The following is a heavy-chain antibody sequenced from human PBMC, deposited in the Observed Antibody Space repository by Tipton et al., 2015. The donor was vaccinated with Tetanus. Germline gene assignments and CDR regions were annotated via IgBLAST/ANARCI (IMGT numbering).Heavy chain of an antibody. CDR1: GGSVSNASYF. CDR3: ARHPIISGYRFIDH. D-gene: IGHD5-12*01. Sequence: TLSLTCTVSGGSVSNASYFWGWIRQSPEKGLEWIGFINSMGXXXXXXSLRSRVTLSVDTSKNHFSLKLSSVTAADTARYFCARHPIISGYRFIDHWGQGTLVTVSS. CDR2: INSMGXX. V-gene: IGHV4-39*01. J-gene: IGHJ4*02.